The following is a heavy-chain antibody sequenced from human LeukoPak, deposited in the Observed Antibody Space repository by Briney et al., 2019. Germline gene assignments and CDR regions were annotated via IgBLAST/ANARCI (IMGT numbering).Heavy chain of an antibody. V-gene: IGHV3-74*01. CDR3: TRVYGPGMNEYCQR. CDR2: INNDGGTT. D-gene: IGHD3-10*01. CDR1: GLTFSREG. J-gene: IGHJ1*01. Sequence: GGSLRLSCEASGLTFSREGMRWVRQAPGKGLVWVSRINNDGGTTSYADSVKGRFTISRDNSKNTLYLQMNSLRAEDTAVYYCTRVYGPGMNEYCQRWGQATLVTV.